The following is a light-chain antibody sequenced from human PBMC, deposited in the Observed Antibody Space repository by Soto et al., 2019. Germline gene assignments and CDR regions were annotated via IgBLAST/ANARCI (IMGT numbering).Light chain of an antibody. CDR1: SSNIGKNH. CDR3: GTWDSRLNTGV. CDR2: DTN. J-gene: IGLJ2*01. V-gene: IGLV1-51*01. Sequence: QSVLTQPPSVSAAPGQKVTISCPGSSSNIGKNHFSWTHHLPGTAPKLPIYDTNKRPSGIPDRFSGSESGTSATLDITGLQTGDEADYYCGTWDSRLNTGVFGGGTKVTVL.